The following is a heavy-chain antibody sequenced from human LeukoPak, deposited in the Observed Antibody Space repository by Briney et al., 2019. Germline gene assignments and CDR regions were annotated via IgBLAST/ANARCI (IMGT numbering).Heavy chain of an antibody. CDR2: IYPGDSDT. J-gene: IGHJ4*02. D-gene: IGHD4-17*01. CDR1: GYSFSSYW. V-gene: IGHV5-51*01. Sequence: GESLKISCKGSGYSFSSYWIGWVRQMPGKGLEWMGIIYPGDSDTRYSPSFQGQVTISVDKSISTAYLQWSSLKASDTAMYYCASMATVTTFSYFDYWGQGTLVIVSS. CDR3: ASMATVTTFSYFDY.